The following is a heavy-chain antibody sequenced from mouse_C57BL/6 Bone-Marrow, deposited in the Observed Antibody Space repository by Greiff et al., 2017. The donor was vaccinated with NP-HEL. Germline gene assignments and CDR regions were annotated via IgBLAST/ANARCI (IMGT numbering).Heavy chain of an antibody. V-gene: IGHV1-7*01. CDR3: ARSLYYGSRGALDY. CDR1: GYTFTSYW. Sequence: VQLQQSGAELAKPGASVKLSCKASGYTFTSYWMHWVNQRPGQGLEWIGYINPSSGYTKYNQKFKDKATLTAYKSSSTAYMQLSSLTYEDSAVYYCARSLYYGSRGALDYWGQGTTLTVSS. D-gene: IGHD1-1*01. CDR2: INPSSGYT. J-gene: IGHJ2*01.